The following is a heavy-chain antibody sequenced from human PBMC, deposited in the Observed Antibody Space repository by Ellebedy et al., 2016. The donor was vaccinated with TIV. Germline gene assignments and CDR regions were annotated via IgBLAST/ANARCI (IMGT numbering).Heavy chain of an antibody. J-gene: IGHJ4*02. CDR3: ARHVPATATSFDY. CDR2: INDSGTT. D-gene: IGHD2-15*01. Sequence: MPSETLSLTCAAYGGSFSGHYWSWIRQPPGKGLEWIGEINDSGTTKYTPSLVSRVTISLDLPKNQFSLKLPSVTAADTALYYCARHVPATATSFDYWGQGTLVTVSS. CDR1: GGSFSGHY. V-gene: IGHV4-34*01.